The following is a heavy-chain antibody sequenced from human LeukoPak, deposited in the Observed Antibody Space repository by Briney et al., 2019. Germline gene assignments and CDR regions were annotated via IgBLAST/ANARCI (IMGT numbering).Heavy chain of an antibody. CDR2: INHSGST. V-gene: IGHV4-34*01. CDR3: ARTPSTMVRGLRPSRYYGMDV. CDR1: GGSFSGYY. J-gene: IGHJ6*02. Sequence: SSETLSLTCAVYGGSFSGYYWSWIRQPPGKGLEWIGEINHSGSTNYNPSLKSRVTISVDTSKNQFSLKLSSVTAADTAVYYCARTPSTMVRGLRPSRYYGMDVWGQGTTVTVSS. D-gene: IGHD3-10*01.